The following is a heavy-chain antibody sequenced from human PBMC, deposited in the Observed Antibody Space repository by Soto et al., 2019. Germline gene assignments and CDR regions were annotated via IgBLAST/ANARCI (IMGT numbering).Heavy chain of an antibody. J-gene: IGHJ6*02. D-gene: IGHD3-16*02. CDR1: GFTFSSYA. CDR2: ISYDGSNK. CDR3: ARDQAYDYVWGSYRYYYYYGMDV. V-gene: IGHV3-30-3*01. Sequence: PGGSLRLSCAASGFTFSSYAMHWVRQAPGKGLESVAVISYDGSNKYYADSVKGRFTISRDNSKNTLYLQMNSLRAEDTAVYYCARDQAYDYVWGSYRYYYYYGMDVWGQGTTVTVSS.